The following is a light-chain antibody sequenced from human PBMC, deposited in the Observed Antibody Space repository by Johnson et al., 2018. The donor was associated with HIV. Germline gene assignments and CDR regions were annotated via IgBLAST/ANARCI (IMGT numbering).Light chain of an antibody. CDR1: SSDIGNNY. Sequence: QSVLTQPPSLSAAPGQKVTISCSGSSSDIGNNYVSWYQHLPGTAPKLLIYDNDKRPSGIPDRFSGSKSGTSATLGIAGLQTGDEADYYCETWDSSLSGVFGTGTKVPVL. CDR3: ETWDSSLSGV. CDR2: DND. V-gene: IGLV1-51*01. J-gene: IGLJ1*01.